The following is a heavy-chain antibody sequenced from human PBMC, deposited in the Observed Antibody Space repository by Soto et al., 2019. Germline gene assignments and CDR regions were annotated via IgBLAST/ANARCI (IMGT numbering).Heavy chain of an antibody. V-gene: IGHV1-8*01. Sequence: GASVKVSCKASGYTFTSYDINWVRQATGQGLEWMGWMNPNSGNTGYAQKFQGRVTVTRNTSISTAYMELSSLRSEDTAVYYCARVHERRFFLVRGVIIKPFDYWGQGTLVTVSS. D-gene: IGHD3-10*01. CDR1: GYTFTSYD. J-gene: IGHJ4*02. CDR3: ARVHERRFFLVRGVIIKPFDY. CDR2: MNPNSGNT.